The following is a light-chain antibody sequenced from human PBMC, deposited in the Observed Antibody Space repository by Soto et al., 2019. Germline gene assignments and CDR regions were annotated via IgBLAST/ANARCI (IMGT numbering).Light chain of an antibody. CDR3: MQGTHWPRT. J-gene: IGKJ1*01. CDR1: QSLVYSDGNSY. Sequence: DVVMTQSPLSLPVTLGQPASISCRSSQSLVYSDGNSYLSWFQQRPGQSPRRLIYKASNRDSGVPDRFSGSGSGTDFTLKISRVEAEDVGIYYCMQGTHWPRTFGQGTKV. V-gene: IGKV2-30*01. CDR2: KAS.